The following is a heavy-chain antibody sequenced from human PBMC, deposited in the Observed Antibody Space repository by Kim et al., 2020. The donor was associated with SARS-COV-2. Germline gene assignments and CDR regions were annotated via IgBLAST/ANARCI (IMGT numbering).Heavy chain of an antibody. CDR3: ARYDSRGQYYDL. V-gene: IGHV4-59*10. D-gene: IGHD3-22*01. J-gene: IGHJ1*01. Sequence: SYNPSPKTRVTIAVDTSKNQFARNLRSVTAADTAVYYCARYDSRGQYYDLWGQGTLVTVSA.